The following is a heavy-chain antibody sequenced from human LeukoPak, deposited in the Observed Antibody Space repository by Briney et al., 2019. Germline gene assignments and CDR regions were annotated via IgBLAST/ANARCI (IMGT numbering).Heavy chain of an antibody. J-gene: IGHJ4*02. CDR1: GGSISSSSYY. CDR2: IYYSGGT. D-gene: IGHD2-2*01. CDR3: ARLYCSSSNCHVGAPFDY. Sequence: PSETLSLTCTVSGGSISSSSYYWGWIRQPPGKGLEWIGSIYYSGGTYYNPSLKSRVTISVDTSKNQFSLKLSSVTAADTAVYYCARLYCSSSNCHVGAPFDYWGQGTLVTVSS. V-gene: IGHV4-39*01.